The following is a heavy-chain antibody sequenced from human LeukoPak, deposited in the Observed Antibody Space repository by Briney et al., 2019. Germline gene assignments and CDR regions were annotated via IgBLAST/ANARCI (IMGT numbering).Heavy chain of an antibody. CDR3: ARGNGALGPVPPAMAPYYYYGLDV. CDR1: GFAFNTYA. J-gene: IGHJ6*02. D-gene: IGHD2-2*01. Sequence: PGRSLRLSCAASGFAFNTYAMHWVRQAPGKGLEWVAVISYDETSTYYADSVKGRFTISRDNSKNTLYLQMNSLRSEDTAVFYCARGNGALGPVPPAMAPYYYYGLDVWAKGPRSPSP. CDR2: ISYDETST. V-gene: IGHV3-30*04.